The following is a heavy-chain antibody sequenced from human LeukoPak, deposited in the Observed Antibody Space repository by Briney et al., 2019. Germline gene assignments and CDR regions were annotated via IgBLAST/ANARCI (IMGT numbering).Heavy chain of an antibody. V-gene: IGHV3-9*01. D-gene: IGHD5-24*01. CDR1: GFTFDDYV. Sequence: PGGSLRLSCAASGFTFDDYVMHWVRQAPGKGLEWVSGISWNSGRIGYADSVKGRFTISRDNAKNSLYLQMNSLRVEDTALYYCTRGDGYKNFDCWGQGTLVTVSS. CDR3: TRGDGYKNFDC. J-gene: IGHJ4*02. CDR2: ISWNSGRI.